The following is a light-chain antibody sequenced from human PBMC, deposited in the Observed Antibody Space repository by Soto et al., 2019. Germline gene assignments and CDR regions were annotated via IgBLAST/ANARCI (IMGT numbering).Light chain of an antibody. J-gene: IGKJ1*01. CDR2: DAS. Sequence: EIVLTQSPATLSLSPGERATLSCRASQSVSSYLAWYQQKPGQAPRLLIYDASTRAPGIPARFSGSGSGTDFTLTIPSLEPEDFAVYYCQQRSNWPPTFGQGTKVEIK. CDR3: QQRSNWPPT. CDR1: QSVSSY. V-gene: IGKV3-11*01.